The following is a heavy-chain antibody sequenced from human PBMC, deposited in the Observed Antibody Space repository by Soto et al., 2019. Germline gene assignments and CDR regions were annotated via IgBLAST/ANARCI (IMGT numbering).Heavy chain of an antibody. J-gene: IGHJ4*02. D-gene: IGHD3-9*01. Sequence: QTTLKESGPPLVKPTQTLTLTCTFSGFSLSTSGVGVGWIRQPPGKALEWLALIYWDDDKRYSPSLKSRLTITKDTSKNQVVLTMTNMDPVDTATYYCAHIYDILTGPRVWGQGTLVTVSS. V-gene: IGHV2-5*02. CDR2: IYWDDDK. CDR3: AHIYDILTGPRV. CDR1: GFSLSTSGVG.